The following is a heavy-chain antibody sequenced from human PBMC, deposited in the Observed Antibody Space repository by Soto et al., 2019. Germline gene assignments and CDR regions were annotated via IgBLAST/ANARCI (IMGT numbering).Heavy chain of an antibody. V-gene: IGHV3-33*01. CDR2: IWYDGSNK. J-gene: IGHJ4*02. Sequence: QVQLVESGGGVVQPGRSLRLSCAASGFSFSTSGMHWVRQAPGKGLDWVAVIWYDGSNKFYADSVKGRFTISRDNSKNTLYLQMNSLRAEDTAVYYCLGGGPPYYFDYWGQGTLVTVSS. CDR3: LGGGPPYYFDY. D-gene: IGHD3-16*01. CDR1: GFSFSTSG.